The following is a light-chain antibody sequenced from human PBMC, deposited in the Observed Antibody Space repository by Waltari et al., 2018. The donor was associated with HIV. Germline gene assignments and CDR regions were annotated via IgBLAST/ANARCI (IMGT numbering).Light chain of an antibody. Sequence: DIQLTQSPSFVSASVGDRATITCRASQGVSSYIAWYQQKPGKAPNLLVFDASTLESGVPSRFSGSASGTDFTLTISSLQPEDLATYYCQELFTFGPGTKVEIK. CDR3: QELFT. CDR1: QGVSSY. V-gene: IGKV1-9*01. J-gene: IGKJ3*01. CDR2: DAS.